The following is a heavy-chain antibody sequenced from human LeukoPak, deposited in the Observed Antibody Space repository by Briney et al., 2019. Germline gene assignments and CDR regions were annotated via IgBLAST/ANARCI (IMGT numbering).Heavy chain of an antibody. J-gene: IGHJ4*02. CDR1: GGAFSSYA. CDR2: IIPIFGTA. CDR3: ARDYDY. V-gene: IGHV1-69*13. Sequence: GVSVKVSCKASGGAFSSYAISWVRQAPGQGLEWMGGIIPIFGTANYAQKFQGRVTITADESTSTAYMELSSLRSGDAAVYYCARDYDYWGQGTLVTVSS.